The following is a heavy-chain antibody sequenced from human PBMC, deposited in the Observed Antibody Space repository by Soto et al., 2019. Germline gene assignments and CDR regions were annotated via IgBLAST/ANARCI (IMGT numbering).Heavy chain of an antibody. D-gene: IGHD2-2*01. CDR2: IYHSGST. V-gene: IGHV4-4*02. CDR3: ARELGYCSSTSCYPPNDAFDI. CDR1: GGSIRSSNW. Sequence: SETLSLTCAFSGGSIRSSNWWSWVRQPPGKGLEWIGEIYHSGSTNYNPSLKSRVTISVDKSKNQFSLKLSSVTAADTAVYYCARELGYCSSTSCYPPNDAFDIWGQGTMVTVSS. J-gene: IGHJ3*02.